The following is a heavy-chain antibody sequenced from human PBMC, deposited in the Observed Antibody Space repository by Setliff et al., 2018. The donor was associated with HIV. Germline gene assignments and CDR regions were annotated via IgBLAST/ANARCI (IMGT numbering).Heavy chain of an antibody. CDR1: GGSSSSSSFY. CDR3: ARRTFGSGRIDP. V-gene: IGHV4-61*05. D-gene: IGHD3-16*01. CDR2: IHTTGST. Sequence: SETLSLTCTVSGGSSSSSSFYWGWIRQPPGKGLEWIGQIHTTGSTNYNPSLKSRLTISIDTSKNQFSLKLNSVTATDTAVYYCARRTFGSGRIDPWGQGTLVTVSS. J-gene: IGHJ5*02.